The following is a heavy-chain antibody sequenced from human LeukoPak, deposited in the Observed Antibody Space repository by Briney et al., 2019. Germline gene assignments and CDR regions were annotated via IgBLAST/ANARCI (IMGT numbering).Heavy chain of an antibody. V-gene: IGHV4-38-2*01. CDR3: ARVSSRITMFRSPPYNWFDP. CDR2: IYHSGRT. Sequence: SETLSLTCAVSGYSISSGYYWGWIRQPPGKGLEWIGSIYHSGRTYYNPSLKSRATISVDTSKNQFSLKLSSVTAADTAVYYCARVSSRITMFRSPPYNWFDPWGQGTLVTVSS. CDR1: GYSISSGYY. J-gene: IGHJ5*02. D-gene: IGHD3-10*01.